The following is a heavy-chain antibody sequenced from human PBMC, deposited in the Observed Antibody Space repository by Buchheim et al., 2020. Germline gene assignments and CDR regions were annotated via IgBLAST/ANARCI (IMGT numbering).Heavy chain of an antibody. D-gene: IGHD3-16*01. CDR1: GGSISSANW. Sequence: QVQLQESGPGLVKPSGTLSLTCAVSGGSISSANWWSWVRQPPGKGLEWIGEIYHGGTTNYNTHPKSRDTTTVDKSKNQYSLTLISVTAADTAVYYCARGGRELRDLDYWGQGTL. V-gene: IGHV4-4*02. CDR2: IYHGGTT. J-gene: IGHJ4*02. CDR3: ARGGRELRDLDY.